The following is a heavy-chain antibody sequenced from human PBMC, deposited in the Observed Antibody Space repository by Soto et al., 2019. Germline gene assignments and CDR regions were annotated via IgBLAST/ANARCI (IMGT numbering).Heavy chain of an antibody. CDR1: GFTFSDYA. V-gene: IGHV3-23*01. D-gene: IGHD3-10*01. CDR2: ISGSGGGT. Sequence: EVQLLESGGGLVQPGGSLRLSCVASGFTFSDYAMSWVRQAPGKGLKWVSAISGSGGGTYYADSVKGRFTISRDRSGNTMYLQMNSLTVEDTAVYYCAKYGSGPYYTVGLDGLDVWGQGTTVTISS. J-gene: IGHJ6*02. CDR3: AKYGSGPYYTVGLDGLDV.